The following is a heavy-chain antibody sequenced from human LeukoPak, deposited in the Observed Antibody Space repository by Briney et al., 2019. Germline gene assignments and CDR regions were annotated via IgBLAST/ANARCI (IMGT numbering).Heavy chain of an antibody. Sequence: SETLSLTCTVSGGSISSYYWSWIRQPPGKGLEWIGYTYYSGSTNYNPSLKSRVTISVDTSKNQFSLKLSSVTAADTAVYYCARGVNDFTPLNAFDIWGQGTMVTVSS. D-gene: IGHD3-3*01. CDR1: GGSISSYY. CDR2: TYYSGST. CDR3: ARGVNDFTPLNAFDI. V-gene: IGHV4-59*01. J-gene: IGHJ3*02.